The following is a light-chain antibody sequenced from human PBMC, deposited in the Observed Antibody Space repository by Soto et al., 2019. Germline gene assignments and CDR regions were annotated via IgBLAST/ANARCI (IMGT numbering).Light chain of an antibody. CDR2: KEP. CDR3: QHYNSYSEA. V-gene: IGKV1-5*03. J-gene: IGKJ1*01. CDR1: QTISSW. Sequence: DIQMTQSPSTLSGSVGDRVTITCRASQTISSWLAWYQQKPGKAPKLLIYKEPTLKSGVPSRFSGSGSGTEFTLTISSLQPDDFATYYCQHYNSYSEAFGQGTKVE.